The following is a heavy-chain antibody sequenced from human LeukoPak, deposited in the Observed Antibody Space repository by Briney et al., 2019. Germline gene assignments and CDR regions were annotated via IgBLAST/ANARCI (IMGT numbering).Heavy chain of an antibody. CDR2: MNPNSGNT. Sequence: ASVKVSCKASGYTFTSYDINWVRQATGQGLEWMGWMNPNSGNTGYAQKFQGRVTMTRNTSISTAYMELSSLRSEDTAVYYCARAKSRSDYYGSGSYERNRYYFDYWGQGTLVTVSS. J-gene: IGHJ4*02. CDR1: GYTFTSYD. D-gene: IGHD3-10*01. CDR3: ARAKSRSDYYGSGSYERNRYYFDY. V-gene: IGHV1-8*01.